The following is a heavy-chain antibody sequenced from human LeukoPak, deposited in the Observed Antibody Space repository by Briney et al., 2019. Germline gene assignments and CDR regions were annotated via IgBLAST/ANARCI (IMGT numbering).Heavy chain of an antibody. CDR1: GFTFSSHW. CDR3: ASLGSIAAAGGYNWFDP. J-gene: IGHJ5*02. Sequence: GGSLRLSCAASGFTFSSHWMHWVRQAPGKGLVWVSRINSDGSSTSYADSVKGRFTISRDNAKNTLYLQMNSLRAEDTAVYYCASLGSIAAAGGYNWFDPWGQGTLITVSS. V-gene: IGHV3-74*01. CDR2: INSDGSST. D-gene: IGHD6-13*01.